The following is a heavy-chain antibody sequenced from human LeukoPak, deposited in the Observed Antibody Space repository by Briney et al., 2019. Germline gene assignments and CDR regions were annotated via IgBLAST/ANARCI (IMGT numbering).Heavy chain of an antibody. CDR1: GFSFSRYW. V-gene: IGHV3-74*01. Sequence: PGGSLRLSCAASGFSFSRYWMHWVRQAPGKGLVWVSRMNCDGSSTNYADSVKGRFTISRDNAKNILYLQMNSLRAEDTAVYHCATGHYYDSSGYYPLPDAFDIWGQGTMVTVSS. J-gene: IGHJ3*02. CDR3: ATGHYYDSSGYYPLPDAFDI. D-gene: IGHD3-22*01. CDR2: MNCDGSST.